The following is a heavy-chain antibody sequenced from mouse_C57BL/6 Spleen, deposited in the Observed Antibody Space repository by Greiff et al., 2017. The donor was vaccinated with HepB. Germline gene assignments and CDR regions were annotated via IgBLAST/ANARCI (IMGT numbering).Heavy chain of an antibody. CDR3: ARRGGYGHWYFDV. CDR1: GYAFSSSW. D-gene: IGHD2-2*01. Sequence: VQLQQSGPELVKPGASVKISCKASGYAFSSSWMNWVKQRPGKGLEWIGRIYPGDGDTNYNGKFKGKATLTADKSSSTAYMQLSSLTSEDSAVYFCARRGGYGHWYFDVWGTGTTVTVSS. J-gene: IGHJ1*03. CDR2: IYPGDGDT. V-gene: IGHV1-82*01.